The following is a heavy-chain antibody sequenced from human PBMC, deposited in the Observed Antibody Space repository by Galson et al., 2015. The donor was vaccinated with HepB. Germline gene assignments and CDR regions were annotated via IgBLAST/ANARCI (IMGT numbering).Heavy chain of an antibody. CDR3: AKGHSSSWRQPYYFDY. D-gene: IGHD6-13*01. Sequence: SLRLSCAASGFTFSSYGMHWVRQAPGKGLEWVAVISYDGSNKYYADSVKGRFTIPRDNSKNTLYLQMSSLRAEDTAVYYCAKGHSSSWRQPYYFDYWGQGTLVTASS. V-gene: IGHV3-30*18. J-gene: IGHJ4*02. CDR1: GFTFSSYG. CDR2: ISYDGSNK.